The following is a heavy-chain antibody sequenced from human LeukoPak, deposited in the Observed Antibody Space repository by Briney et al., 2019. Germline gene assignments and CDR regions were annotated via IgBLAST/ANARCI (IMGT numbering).Heavy chain of an antibody. J-gene: IGHJ4*02. CDR1: GGSISSYY. D-gene: IGHD5-12*01. CDR3: ARRSGGYDLFDY. V-gene: IGHV4-59*08. Sequence: SETLSLTCTVSGGSISSYYWSRIRQPPVKGLEWIGYIYYSGSTNYNPSLKSRVTISVDTSKNQFSLKLSSVTAADTAVYYCARRSGGYDLFDYWGQGTLVTVSS. CDR2: IYYSGST.